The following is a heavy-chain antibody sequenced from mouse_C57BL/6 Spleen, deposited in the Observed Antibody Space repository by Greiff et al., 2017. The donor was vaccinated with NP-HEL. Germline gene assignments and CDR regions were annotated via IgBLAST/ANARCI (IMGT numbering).Heavy chain of an antibody. CDR1: GFTFTDYY. V-gene: IGHV7-3*01. Sequence: EVKLVESGGGLVQPGGSLSLSCAASGFTFTDYYMSWVRQPPGKALEWLGFIRNKANGYTTEYSASVKGRFTISRDNSQSILYLQMNALRAEDSATYYCARYWGLEGFAYWGQGTLVTVSA. J-gene: IGHJ3*01. D-gene: IGHD2-4*01. CDR2: IRNKANGYTT. CDR3: ARYWGLEGFAY.